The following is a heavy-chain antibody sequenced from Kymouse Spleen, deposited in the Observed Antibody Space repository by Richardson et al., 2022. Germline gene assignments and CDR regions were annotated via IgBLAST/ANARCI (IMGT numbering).Heavy chain of an antibody. CDR3: ARDPPYYGSGSWGMDV. J-gene: IGHJ6*02. CDR2: IWYDGSNK. CDR1: GFTFSSYG. D-gene: IGHD3-10*01. V-gene: IGHV3-33*01. Sequence: QVQLVESGGGVVQPGRSLRLSCAASGFTFSSYGMHWVRQAPGKGLEWVAVIWYDGSNKYYADSVKGRFTISRDNSKNTLYLQMNSLRAEDTAVYYCARDPPYYGSGSWGMDVWGQGTTVTVSS.